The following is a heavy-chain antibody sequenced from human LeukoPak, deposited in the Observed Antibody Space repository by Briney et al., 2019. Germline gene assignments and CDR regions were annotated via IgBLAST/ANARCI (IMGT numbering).Heavy chain of an antibody. J-gene: IGHJ4*02. Sequence: GASVKVSCKTSGYTFTNYYLHWVRQAPGHGLEWVGIFNPADGTTNYAQKFQGRVTMTRDTSISTAYMELSRLRSDDTAVYYCEFFNRGIAQDYWGQGTLVIVSS. CDR3: EFFNRGIAQDY. D-gene: IGHD6-13*01. CDR2: FNPADGTT. CDR1: GYTFTNYY. V-gene: IGHV1-2*02.